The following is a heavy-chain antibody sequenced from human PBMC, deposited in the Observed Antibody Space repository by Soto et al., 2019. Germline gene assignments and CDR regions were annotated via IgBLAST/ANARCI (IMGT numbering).Heavy chain of an antibody. CDR3: ARNQGTSSGWGS. CDR1: GGTFISYA. CDR2: INPIFGTT. J-gene: IGHJ4*02. V-gene: IGHV1-69*12. Sequence: QVQLVQSGAEVKKPGSSMKVSCKASGGTFISYAISWVRQAPGQGIEWMGGINPIFGTTHYAKEYQGRVTIPADEFTSTVYMELISLRSDDTAVYYCARNQGTSSGWGSWGQGTLVTVSS. D-gene: IGHD6-19*01.